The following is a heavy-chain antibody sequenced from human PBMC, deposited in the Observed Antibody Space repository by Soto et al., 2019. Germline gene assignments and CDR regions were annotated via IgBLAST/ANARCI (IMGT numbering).Heavy chain of an antibody. CDR1: GFTFSSFA. CDR3: ARDSGYSYGTFDY. CDR2: IGSSGNKT. D-gene: IGHD5-18*01. V-gene: IGHV3-23*01. J-gene: IGHJ4*02. Sequence: GGSLRLSCAASGFTFSSFAMTWVRQAPGKGLDWVSTIGSSGNKTYYADSVKGRFTISRDNSKNTLYLQMNSLRAEDTAVYYCARDSGYSYGTFDYWGQGTLVTVSS.